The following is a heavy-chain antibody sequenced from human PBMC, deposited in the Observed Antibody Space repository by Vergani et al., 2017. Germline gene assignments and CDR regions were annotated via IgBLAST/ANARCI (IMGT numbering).Heavy chain of an antibody. CDR1: GGTFSSYT. D-gene: IGHD4-11*01. Sequence: QVQLVQSGAEVKKPGSSVKVSCKASGGTFSSYTISWVRQAPGQGLEWMGRIIPILGIANYAQKFQGRVTITADKSTSTAYMELSSLRSEATAVYYCARKPITVATKNWFDPWSQGTLVTVSS. V-gene: IGHV1-69*02. CDR2: IIPILGIA. CDR3: ARKPITVATKNWFDP. J-gene: IGHJ5*02.